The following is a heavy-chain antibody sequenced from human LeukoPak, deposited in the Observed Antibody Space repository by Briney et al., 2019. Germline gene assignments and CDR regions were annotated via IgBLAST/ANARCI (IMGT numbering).Heavy chain of an antibody. CDR1: GGSFSGYY. Sequence: SETLSLTCAVYGGSFSGYYWSWIRQPPGKGLEWIGEINHSGSTNYNPSLTRRATISVDTSKNQFSLKLSSVAAAHTAVYYCASEVVAVTLVYWGHEGPVTVSS. J-gene: IGHJ4*01. CDR2: INHSGST. V-gene: IGHV4-34*01. D-gene: IGHD2-15*01. CDR3: ASEVVAVTLVY.